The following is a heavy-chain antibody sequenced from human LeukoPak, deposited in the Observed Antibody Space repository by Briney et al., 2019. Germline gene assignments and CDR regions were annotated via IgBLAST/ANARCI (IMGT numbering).Heavy chain of an antibody. Sequence: GGSLRLSCEASGFTFTSYAMNWVRQAPGKGLEWVSFIYSDNTHYSDSVKGRFTISRDNSKNTLYLQMNSLRAEDTAVYYCARRAGAYSHPYDYWGQGTLVTVSS. CDR2: IYSDNT. CDR1: GFTFTSYA. J-gene: IGHJ4*02. CDR3: ARRAGAYSHPYDY. V-gene: IGHV3-53*01. D-gene: IGHD4/OR15-4a*01.